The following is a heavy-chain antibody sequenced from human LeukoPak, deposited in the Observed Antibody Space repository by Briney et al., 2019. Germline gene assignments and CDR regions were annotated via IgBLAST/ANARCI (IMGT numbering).Heavy chain of an antibody. Sequence: PGGSLRLSCAASGFTFSNYPMHWVRQAPSKGLEWVAAISHEEISEFYTDSVKGRFIISRDNSKSTLYLQMNGLRAEDTAVYYCARDRITIVGVVIIHDAFDIWGQGTMVTVSS. CDR1: GFTFSNYP. CDR2: ISHEEISE. CDR3: ARDRITIVGVVIIHDAFDI. D-gene: IGHD3-3*01. J-gene: IGHJ3*02. V-gene: IGHV3-30-3*01.